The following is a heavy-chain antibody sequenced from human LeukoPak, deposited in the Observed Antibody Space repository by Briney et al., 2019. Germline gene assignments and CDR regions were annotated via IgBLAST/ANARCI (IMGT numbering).Heavy chain of an antibody. CDR3: AKPHDFWSGYYGRAFDI. CDR1: GGSISSYY. Sequence: SETLSLTCTVSGGSISSYYWSWIRQPPGKGLEWIGEINHSGGTNYNPSLQSRVTISVDTSKNQFSLKLSSVTAADTAVYYCAKPHDFWSGYYGRAFDIWGQGTMVTVSS. J-gene: IGHJ3*02. CDR2: INHSGGT. D-gene: IGHD3-3*01. V-gene: IGHV4-34*01.